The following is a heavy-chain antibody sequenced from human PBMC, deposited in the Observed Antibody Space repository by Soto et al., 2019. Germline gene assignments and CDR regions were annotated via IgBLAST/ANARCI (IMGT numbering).Heavy chain of an antibody. CDR2: IYPVDSDA. J-gene: IGHJ4*02. Sequence: PGASLKITWKGSRYSFTTYWIAWVRRMPGRGLELMGLIYPVDSDARYSPSFQGQVTISADKSISTAYLQWSSLKASDTAMYYCARDSGYGSGSSVNHYLDCWGRGTLVTVSS. CDR3: ARDSGYGSGSSVNHYLDC. CDR1: RYSFTTYW. V-gene: IGHV5-51*01. D-gene: IGHD3-10*01.